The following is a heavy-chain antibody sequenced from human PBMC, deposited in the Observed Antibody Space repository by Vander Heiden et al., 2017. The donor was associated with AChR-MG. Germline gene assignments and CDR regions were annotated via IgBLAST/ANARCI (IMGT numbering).Heavy chain of an antibody. V-gene: IGHV3-7*01. D-gene: IGHD3-16*02. CDR1: GSTFATHC. CDR2: IEQDGSEK. Sequence: EVQLVQSGGGLVHPGGSPRLPVPASGSTFATHCLLRVRQDPGKGLEWVASIEQDGSEKYYVDSVKSRFTISRDNAKNSLYLQMNSLRAEDTAVYYCARDNPAYDYIWGSYRLYYMDVWGKGTTVTVSS. CDR3: ARDNPAYDYIWGSYRLYYMDV. J-gene: IGHJ6*03.